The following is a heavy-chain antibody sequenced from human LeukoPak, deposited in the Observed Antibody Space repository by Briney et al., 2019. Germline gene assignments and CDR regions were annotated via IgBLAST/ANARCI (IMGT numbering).Heavy chain of an antibody. CDR3: AKAIAVAHGDY. CDR2: IRSHGSNK. V-gene: IGHV3-30*02. Sequence: PGGSLRPSCAASGFTFSSYDMHWVRQATGKGLEWVAFIRSHGSNKYYADSVKGRFTISRDNSKNTLYLQMNSLRADDTAVYYCAKAIAVAHGDYWGQGTLVTVSS. CDR1: GFTFSSYD. D-gene: IGHD6-19*01. J-gene: IGHJ4*02.